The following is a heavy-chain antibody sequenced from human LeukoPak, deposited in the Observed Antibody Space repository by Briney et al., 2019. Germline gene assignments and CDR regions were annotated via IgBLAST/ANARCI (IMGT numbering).Heavy chain of an antibody. J-gene: IGHJ4*02. CDR2: ISGSGGST. CDR1: GFTFSSYA. CDR3: AKALDSGWYCEPDY. V-gene: IGHV3-23*01. D-gene: IGHD6-19*01. Sequence: RGSLRLSCAASGFTFSSYAISCVRQAPGNGLEWVSSISGSGGSTYYADSVKGRFTISRDNSKNTLYLQMNSLRAEDTAVYYCAKALDSGWYCEPDYWGQGTLVTVSS.